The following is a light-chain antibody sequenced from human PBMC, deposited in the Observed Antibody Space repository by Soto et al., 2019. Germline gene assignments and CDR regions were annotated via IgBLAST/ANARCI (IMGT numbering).Light chain of an antibody. CDR2: DVI. J-gene: IGLJ1*01. CDR1: SSDIGGYNY. CDR3: SSYSSSSAVRYV. V-gene: IGLV2-14*03. Sequence: QSALTQPASVSGSPGQSITISCTGTSSDIGGYNYISWYQQHPGKGPKLVIYDVIDRPSGVSNRFSADKSGNTASLTISGRQAEDEADYYCSSYSSSSAVRYVFGTGTKLTVL.